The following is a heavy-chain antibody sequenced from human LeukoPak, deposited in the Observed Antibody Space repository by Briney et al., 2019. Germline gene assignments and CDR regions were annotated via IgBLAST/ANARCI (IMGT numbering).Heavy chain of an antibody. D-gene: IGHD3-10*01. Sequence: ASVKVSCKASGYTFTSYAMHWVRQAPGQRPEWMGWINAGNGNTKYSQKFQGRVTITRDTSASTAYMELSSLRSEDTAVYYCARDEFRGGSDYWGQGTLVTVSS. CDR3: ARDEFRGGSDY. V-gene: IGHV1-3*01. J-gene: IGHJ4*02. CDR1: GYTFTSYA. CDR2: INAGNGNT.